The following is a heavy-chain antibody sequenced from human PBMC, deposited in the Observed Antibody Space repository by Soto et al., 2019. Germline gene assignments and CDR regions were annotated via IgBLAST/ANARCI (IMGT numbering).Heavy chain of an antibody. D-gene: IGHD3-16*01. J-gene: IGHJ6*02. CDR3: ARDWGYYYYYGMDV. V-gene: IGHV3-21*01. Sequence: GGSLRLSCAASGFTFSSYSMNWVRQAPGKGLEWVSSISSSSSYIYYADSAKGRFTISRDNAKNSLYLQMNSLRAEDTAVYYCARDWGYYYYYGMDVWGQGTTVTVSS. CDR1: GFTFSSYS. CDR2: ISSSSSYI.